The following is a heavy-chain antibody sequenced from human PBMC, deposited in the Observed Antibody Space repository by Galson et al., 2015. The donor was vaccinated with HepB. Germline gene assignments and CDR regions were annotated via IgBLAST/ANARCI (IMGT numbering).Heavy chain of an antibody. Sequence: TLSLTCKVSGASVSGYYWSWIRQPPGKGLEWIGYIYGNDLSANENTNDNSSLKSRVIMAVDTSMNQSSLRLTSVTAADTAVYYCVGLKWVWLSGAQRWFDPWGQGTLVTVSS. J-gene: IGHJ5*02. V-gene: IGHV4-4*08. CDR1: GASVSGYY. CDR2: IYGNDLSANENT. CDR3: VGLKWVWLSGAQRWFDP. D-gene: IGHD6-19*01.